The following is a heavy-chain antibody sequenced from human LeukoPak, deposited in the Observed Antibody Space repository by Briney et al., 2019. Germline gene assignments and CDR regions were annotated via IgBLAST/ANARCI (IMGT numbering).Heavy chain of an antibody. D-gene: IGHD5-24*01. J-gene: IGHJ3*02. V-gene: IGHV3-30*02. Sequence: GGSLRLSCTPSGFTFGNNGMHWVRQAPGKGLEWMALIRHDNNNKYYADSVKGRFTISGDNSKLYLQMNSLRDEDSAVYYCAKARGDGYNDAFDMWGQGTMVTVSS. CDR3: AKARGDGYNDAFDM. CDR2: IRHDNNNK. CDR1: GFTFGNNG.